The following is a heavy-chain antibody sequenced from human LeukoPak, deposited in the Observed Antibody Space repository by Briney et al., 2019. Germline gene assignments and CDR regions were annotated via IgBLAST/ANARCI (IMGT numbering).Heavy chain of an antibody. J-gene: IGHJ4*02. V-gene: IGHV4-59*08. CDR3: ARQTSGYSSGWYGFDY. Sequence: PSETLSLTCTVSGGSIGSYYWSWIRQPPGKGLEWIGYIYYSGSTNYNPSLKSRVTISVDTSKNQFSLKLSSVTAADTAVYYCARQTSGYSSGWYGFDYWGQGTLVTVSS. D-gene: IGHD6-19*01. CDR2: IYYSGST. CDR1: GGSIGSYY.